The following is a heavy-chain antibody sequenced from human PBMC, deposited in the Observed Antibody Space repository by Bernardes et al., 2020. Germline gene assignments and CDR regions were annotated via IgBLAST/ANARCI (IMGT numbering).Heavy chain of an antibody. CDR1: GYTLNDYW. CDR3: AKTISPHLPPWYGMDA. CDR2: IYPGDYDT. J-gene: IGHJ6*02. V-gene: IGHV5-51*06. Sequence: GACLKNSSKGSGYTLNDYWIAWVRPIPGKGLEWMGIIYPGDYDTKYSPSFQGQVTITVDRSVTTAYLQWNTLKASDTAVYYCAKTISPHLPPWYGMDAWGQGTTVTVSS.